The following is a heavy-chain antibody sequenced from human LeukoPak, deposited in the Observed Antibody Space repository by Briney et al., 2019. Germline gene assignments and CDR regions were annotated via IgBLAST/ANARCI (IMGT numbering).Heavy chain of an antibody. CDR2: IYYSGST. J-gene: IGHJ5*02. CDR1: GGSISSYY. D-gene: IGHD5-12*01. V-gene: IGHV4-59*08. CDR3: ARHVDIVATTDNWFDP. Sequence: PSETLSLTCTVSGGSISSYYWSWIRQPSGKGLEWIGYIYYSGSTNYNPSLKSRVTISVDTSKNQFSLKLSSVTAADTAVYYCARHVDIVATTDNWFDPWGQGTLVTVSS.